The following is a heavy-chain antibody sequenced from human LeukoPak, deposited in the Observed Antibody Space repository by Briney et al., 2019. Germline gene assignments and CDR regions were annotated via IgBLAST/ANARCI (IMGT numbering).Heavy chain of an antibody. D-gene: IGHD2-2*01. V-gene: IGHV1-69*13. Sequence: SVTVSCTASGGTFSSYAISWVRQAPGQGLEWMGGIIPIFGTANYAQKFQGRVTITADESTSTAHMELSSLRSEDTAVYYCARQSTSGHYFDYWGQGTLVTVSS. J-gene: IGHJ4*02. CDR1: GGTFSSYA. CDR3: ARQSTSGHYFDY. CDR2: IIPIFGTA.